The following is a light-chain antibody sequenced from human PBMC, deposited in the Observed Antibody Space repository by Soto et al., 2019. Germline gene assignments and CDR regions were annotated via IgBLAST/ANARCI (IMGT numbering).Light chain of an antibody. V-gene: IGLV1-44*01. CDR1: NSNIGSNP. J-gene: IGLJ2*01. CDR2: SSD. Sequence: QSVLTQPPSASGTPGQRVTISCSASNSNIGSNPVNWYQHLPGTAPKLLIYSSDQRPSGVPDRFSGSRSYTSASLAISGLQSEDEADYYCAAWDDSLNGVVFGGGTKLTVL. CDR3: AAWDDSLNGVV.